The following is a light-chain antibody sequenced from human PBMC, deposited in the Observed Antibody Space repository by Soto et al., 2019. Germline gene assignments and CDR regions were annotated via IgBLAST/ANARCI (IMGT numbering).Light chain of an antibody. CDR1: SSDVCGYNY. J-gene: IGLJ1*01. Sequence: SALTQPASVSWSPGQSITISCTGTSSDVCGYNYVSWYQQQPGKAPKFMIYDVTNRPSGVSNRFSGSKSGNTASLTISGLQAEDEADYYCCSYTTSNTRQIVFGTGTKVTVL. V-gene: IGLV2-14*01. CDR3: CSYTTSNTRQIV. CDR2: DVT.